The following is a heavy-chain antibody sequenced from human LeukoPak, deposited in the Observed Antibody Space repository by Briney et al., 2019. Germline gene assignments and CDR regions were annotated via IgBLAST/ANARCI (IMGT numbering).Heavy chain of an antibody. CDR2: IYYRGST. D-gene: IGHD3-10*01. CDR3: ASYGSGSYYVGFDC. V-gene: IGHV4-59*01. Sequence: ASETLSLTCTVSGGSISSYYWSWIRQPPGKGLEWIGYIYYRGSTNYNPSLKSRVTISLDTSKNQFSLKLRSVTAADTAVYYCASYGSGSYYVGFDCWGQGTLVTVSS. CDR1: GGSISSYY. J-gene: IGHJ4*02.